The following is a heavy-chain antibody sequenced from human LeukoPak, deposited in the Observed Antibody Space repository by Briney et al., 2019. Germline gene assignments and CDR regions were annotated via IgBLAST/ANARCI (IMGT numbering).Heavy chain of an antibody. D-gene: IGHD6-13*01. CDR2: INSDATNI. Sequence: SGGSLRLSCTASGFSFSNYWIHWFRHAPGKGLEWVSRINSDATNIRYADSVKGRFTISRDNSKNTLCLQMNSLRAEDTAVYYCAKDLYSSSGGGAFDIWGQGTMVTVSS. J-gene: IGHJ3*02. CDR3: AKDLYSSSGGGAFDI. V-gene: IGHV3-74*01. CDR1: GFSFSNYW.